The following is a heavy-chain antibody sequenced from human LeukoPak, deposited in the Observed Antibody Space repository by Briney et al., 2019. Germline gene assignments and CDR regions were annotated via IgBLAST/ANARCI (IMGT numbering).Heavy chain of an antibody. CDR1: GFTFSSYS. CDR2: ISSSSSYI. Sequence: GGSLRPSCAASGFTFSSYSMNWVRQAPGKGLEWVSSISSSSSYIYYADSVKGRFTISRDNAKNSLYLQMNSLRAEDTAVYYCARVREMATTHWGQGTLVTVSS. J-gene: IGHJ4*02. D-gene: IGHD5-24*01. CDR3: ARVREMATTH. V-gene: IGHV3-21*01.